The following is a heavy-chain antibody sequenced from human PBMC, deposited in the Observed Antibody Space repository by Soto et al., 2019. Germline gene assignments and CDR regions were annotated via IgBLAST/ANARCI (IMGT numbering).Heavy chain of an antibody. CDR3: ARVMWIGGAFDI. CDR1: GDSVSINSAA. CDR2: TYYRSKWYN. V-gene: IGHV6-1*01. Sequence: SQTLSLTCAISGDSVSINSAAWNWIRQSPSRGLEWLGRTYYRSKWYNDYAVSVKRRITINPDTSKNQFSMQLNSVTPEDSAVYSGARVMWIGGAFDIWGQGTMVTVSS. D-gene: IGHD3-16*01. J-gene: IGHJ3*02.